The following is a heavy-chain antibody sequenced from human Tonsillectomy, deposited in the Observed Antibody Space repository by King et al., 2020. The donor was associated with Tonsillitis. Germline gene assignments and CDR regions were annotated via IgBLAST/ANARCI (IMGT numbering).Heavy chain of an antibody. D-gene: IGHD5-12*01. CDR3: ANEGADSGYVIAVPGPLDC. J-gene: IGHJ4*02. CDR2: ISYDGSNK. CDR1: GFAFSSYG. V-gene: IGHV3-30*18. Sequence: VQLVESGGGVVQPGRSLRLSCAASGFAFSSYGMHWVRQAPGKGLEWVAVISYDGSNKYYADSVKGRFTISRDNSKNTLYLQMNSLRVEDTAVYYCANEGADSGYVIAVPGPLDCWGQGTLVTVAS.